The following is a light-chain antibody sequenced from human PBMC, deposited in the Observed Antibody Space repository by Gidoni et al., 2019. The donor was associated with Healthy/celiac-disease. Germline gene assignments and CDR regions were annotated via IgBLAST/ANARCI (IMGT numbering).Light chain of an antibody. V-gene: IGKV1D-12*01. J-gene: IGKJ2*02. Sequence: DIQMHQSPYSVSASGGDRVTITCRASQGISSWLAWYQQKPGKAPNLLIYAASSLQSGVPSRFSGSGSGTDFTLTISSLQPEDVATYSCQQANSFPPWTFXXXTKLEIK. CDR2: AAS. CDR1: QGISSW. CDR3: QQANSFPPWT.